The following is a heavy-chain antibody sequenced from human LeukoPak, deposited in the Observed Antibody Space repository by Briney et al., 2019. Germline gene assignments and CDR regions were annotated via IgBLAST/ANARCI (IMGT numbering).Heavy chain of an antibody. D-gene: IGHD5-18*01. J-gene: IGHJ4*02. Sequence: PGGSLRLSCTTSGFTFSSYAMHWVRQAPGKGLEWVSSISSTTSYIYYADSVKGRFTISRDNAKNSLYLQMNSLRAEDTAVYYCAKTSMVMNLDYWGRGTVLTVSS. CDR2: ISSTTSYI. CDR1: GFTFSSYA. CDR3: AKTSMVMNLDY. V-gene: IGHV3-21*01.